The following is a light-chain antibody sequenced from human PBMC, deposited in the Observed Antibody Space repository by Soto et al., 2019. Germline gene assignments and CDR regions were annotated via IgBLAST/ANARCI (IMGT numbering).Light chain of an antibody. J-gene: IGLJ1*01. Sequence: SYELTQPPSVSVAPGQTARITCGGNNIGSKSVHWYQQKPGQAPVLVAYGDRPSGIPERFSGSNSGNTATLTISRVEAGDEADYFCQVWDTSTDLHYVFGTGTKVTVL. CDR3: QVWDTSTDLHYV. CDR1: NIGSKS. V-gene: IGLV3-21*02. CDR2: G.